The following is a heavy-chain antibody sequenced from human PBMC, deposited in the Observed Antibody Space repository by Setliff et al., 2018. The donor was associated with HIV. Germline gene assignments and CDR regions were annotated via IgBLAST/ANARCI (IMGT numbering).Heavy chain of an antibody. CDR3: ASTTYYYDSSGYNSWPLFDY. J-gene: IGHJ4*02. V-gene: IGHV4-59*11. D-gene: IGHD3-22*01. CDR1: GGSISSHY. Sequence: SETLSLTCTVSGGSISSHYWSWIRQPPGKGLEWIGYIYDSGITNYNPSLKSRVTVSLDTSKNQFSLKLSSVTAADTAVYYCASTTYYYDSSGYNSWPLFDYWGQGTLVTVSS. CDR2: IYDSGIT.